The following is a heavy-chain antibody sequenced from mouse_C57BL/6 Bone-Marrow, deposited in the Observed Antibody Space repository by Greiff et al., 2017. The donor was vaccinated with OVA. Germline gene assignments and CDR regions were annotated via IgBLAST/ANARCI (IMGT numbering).Heavy chain of an antibody. Sequence: VKLMESGPELVKPGASVKISCKASGYAFSSSWMNWVKQRPGKGLEWIGRIYPGDGDTNYNGKFKGKATLTADKSSSTAYMQLSSLTSEDSAVYVCARELGPYYFDYWGQGTTLTVSS. CDR1: GYAFSSSW. J-gene: IGHJ2*01. D-gene: IGHD4-1*01. CDR2: IYPGDGDT. V-gene: IGHV1-82*01. CDR3: ARELGPYYFDY.